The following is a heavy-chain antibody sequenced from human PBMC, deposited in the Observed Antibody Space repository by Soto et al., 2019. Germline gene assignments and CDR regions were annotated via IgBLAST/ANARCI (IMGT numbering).Heavy chain of an antibody. D-gene: IGHD4-17*01. Sequence: SETLSLTCAVYGGSFSGYYWSWIRQPPGKGLEWIGEINHSGSTNYNPSLKSRVTISVDTSKNQFSLKLSSVTAADTAVYYCARGPDYGDYIYYYYYMDVWGKGTTVT. J-gene: IGHJ6*03. V-gene: IGHV4-34*01. CDR2: INHSGST. CDR1: GGSFSGYY. CDR3: ARGPDYGDYIYYYYYMDV.